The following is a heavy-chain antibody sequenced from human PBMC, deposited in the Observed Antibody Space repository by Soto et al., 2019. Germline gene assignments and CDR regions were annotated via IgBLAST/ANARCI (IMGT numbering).Heavy chain of an antibody. Sequence: ASVKVSCKASGYTFTSYGISWVRQAPGQGLEWMGWISAYNGNTNYAQKLQGRVTMTTDTSTSTAYIELRSLRSDDTAVYYCARDVGSLYDFWSGPLYNWFDPWGQGTLVTVSS. CDR3: ARDVGSLYDFWSGPLYNWFDP. V-gene: IGHV1-18*01. CDR1: GYTFTSYG. J-gene: IGHJ5*02. D-gene: IGHD3-3*01. CDR2: ISAYNGNT.